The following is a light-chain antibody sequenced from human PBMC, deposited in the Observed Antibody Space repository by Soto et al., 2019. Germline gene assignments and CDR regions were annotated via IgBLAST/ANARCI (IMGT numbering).Light chain of an antibody. J-gene: IGLJ3*02. CDR1: SSDVGSYDY. Sequence: QSALTQPPSASGSPGQSVTISCTGTSSDVGSYDYVSWYQQHPGKAPKLMIYEVSKRPSGVPDRFSGSKSGNTASLTVSGLQAEDEADYYCSSSAGSNNGGVFVGGTKLTVL. CDR2: EVS. V-gene: IGLV2-8*01. CDR3: SSSAGSNNGGV.